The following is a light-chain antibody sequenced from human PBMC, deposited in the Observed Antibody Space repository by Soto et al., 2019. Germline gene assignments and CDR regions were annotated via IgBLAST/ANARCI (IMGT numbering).Light chain of an antibody. CDR1: SSNIGAGYD. CDR3: QSYDSSLSALYL. CDR2: GNT. Sequence: QSVLTQPPSVSGAPGQRVTIACTGSSSNIGAGYDVHWYQQLPGTAPKLLIFGNTNRPSGVPDRFSGSKSGTSASLAITGLQAEDEADYYCQSYDSSLSALYLSGTGTKVTVL. J-gene: IGLJ1*01. V-gene: IGLV1-40*01.